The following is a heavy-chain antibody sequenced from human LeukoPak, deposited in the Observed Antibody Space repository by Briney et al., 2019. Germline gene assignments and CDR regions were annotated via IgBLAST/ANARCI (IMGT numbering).Heavy chain of an antibody. CDR3: ARDYQGGYGDKTVDY. V-gene: IGHV4-59*12. CDR2: IYYSGST. D-gene: IGHD5-18*01. J-gene: IGHJ4*02. CDR1: GGSISSYY. Sequence: SETLSLTCTVSGGSISSYYWSWIRQPPGKGLEWIGYIYYSGSTYYNPSLRSRVIVSVDTSKNHFSLRMRSVTAADTAVYYCARDYQGGYGDKTVDYWGQGTLVTVSS.